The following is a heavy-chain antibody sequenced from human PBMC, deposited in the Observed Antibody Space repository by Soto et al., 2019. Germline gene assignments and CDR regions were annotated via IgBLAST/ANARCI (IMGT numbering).Heavy chain of an antibody. V-gene: IGHV4-4*02. CDR3: AGKTSGYQRGWFDP. J-gene: IGHJ5*02. Sequence: QVQLQESGPGLVKPSGTLSLTCAVSGGSISSSNWWGWVRQPPGKGLEWIGEIYHRGSTNYNPSLKSRGTISVDKSKHQFSLRLSSVTAADTAVYYCAGKTSGYQRGWFDPWGQGTLVTVSS. CDR2: IYHRGST. CDR1: GGSISSSNW. D-gene: IGHD3-22*01.